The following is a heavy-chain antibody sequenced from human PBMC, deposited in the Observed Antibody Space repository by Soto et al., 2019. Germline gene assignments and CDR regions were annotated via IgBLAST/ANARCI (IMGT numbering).Heavy chain of an antibody. J-gene: IGHJ5*02. V-gene: IGHV3-48*01. CDR2: ISSSSRTI. Sequence: GGSLRLSCAASGFTFSSYSMNWVRQAPGKGLEWVSYISSSSRTIYYADSVKGRFTISRDNAKNSLYLQMNSLRAEDTAVYYWAREGGNNYFLWLAPWGKGPPVTVPS. CDR3: AREGGNNYFLWLAP. CDR1: GFTFSSYS. D-gene: IGHD5-12*01.